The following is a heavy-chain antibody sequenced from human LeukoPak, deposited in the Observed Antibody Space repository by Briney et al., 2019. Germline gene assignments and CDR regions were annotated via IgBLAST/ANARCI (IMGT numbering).Heavy chain of an antibody. CDR3: ARRRGYTAHNWFDP. CDR1: GYTFTSYW. D-gene: IGHD5-18*01. V-gene: IGHV5-51*01. J-gene: IGHJ5*02. Sequence: KVSCKASGYTFTSYWIGWVRQMPGKGLEWMGIIYPGDSDTRYSPSFQGQVTISADKSISTAYLQWSSLKASDTAMYYCARRRGYTAHNWFDPWGQGTLVTVSS. CDR2: IYPGDSDT.